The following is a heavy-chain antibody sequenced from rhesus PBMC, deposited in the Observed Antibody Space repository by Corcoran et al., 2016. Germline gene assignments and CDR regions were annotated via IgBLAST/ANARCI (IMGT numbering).Heavy chain of an antibody. J-gene: IGHJ4*01. Sequence: EVQLVESGGGLVQPGGSLRLSCAASGFTFSSYGMHWVRQAPGKGMEWVAVISYDGSKKYYADSVKDRFTISRDNSKNMLYLQMNNLKLEDTAVYYCARDGSFGLVIINLPIDYWGQGVLVTVSS. V-gene: IGHV3-54*02. CDR1: GFTFSSYG. CDR3: ARDGSFGLVIINLPIDY. D-gene: IGHD3-3*01. CDR2: ISYDGSKK.